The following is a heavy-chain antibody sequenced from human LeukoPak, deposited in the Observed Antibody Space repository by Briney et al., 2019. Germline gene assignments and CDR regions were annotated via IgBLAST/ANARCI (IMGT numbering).Heavy chain of an antibody. CDR2: ISSSGSTI. D-gene: IGHD5-12*01. Sequence: PGGSLRLSCAASGCTFSSYEMNWVRQAPGQGLEWVSYISSSGSTIYYADSVTGRFTISRDNAKNSLYLQMNSLRAEDTAVYYCARVHRGSYGGYVFCDYWGQGTLVTVSS. V-gene: IGHV3-48*03. CDR1: GCTFSSYE. CDR3: ARVHRGSYGGYVFCDY. J-gene: IGHJ4*02.